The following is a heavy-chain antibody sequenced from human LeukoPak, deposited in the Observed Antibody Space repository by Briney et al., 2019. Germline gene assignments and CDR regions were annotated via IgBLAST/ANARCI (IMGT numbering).Heavy chain of an antibody. J-gene: IGHJ5*02. Sequence: ASVKVSCKAFGYNFGIFGISWVRQAPRQGLEWMGWISANNGNTKYAQSLQGRVTMTTDTSTSTAYMELRSLRSDDTAVYYCARVGVVVPSAWFDPWGQGTLVTVSS. CDR2: ISANNGNT. CDR1: GYNFGIFG. CDR3: ARVGVVVPSAWFDP. V-gene: IGHV1-18*01. D-gene: IGHD2-2*01.